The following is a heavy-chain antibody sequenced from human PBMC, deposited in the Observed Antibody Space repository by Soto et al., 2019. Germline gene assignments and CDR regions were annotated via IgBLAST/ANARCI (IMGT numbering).Heavy chain of an antibody. CDR2: ISGSGGST. CDR3: PLHHGYRWYYFDY. Sequence: EVQLLASGGGLVQPGGSLRLSCAASGFTFSSYAMSWVRQAPGKGLEWVSGISGSGGSTYYADSVKGRFTISRDNSKNTLYLQMNSLRAEDTAVYYCPLHHGYRWYYFDYWGQGTLVTVSS. CDR1: GFTFSSYA. V-gene: IGHV3-23*01. D-gene: IGHD6-25*01. J-gene: IGHJ4*02.